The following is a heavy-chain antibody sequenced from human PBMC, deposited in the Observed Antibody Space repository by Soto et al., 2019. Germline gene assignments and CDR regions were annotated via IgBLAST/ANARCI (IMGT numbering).Heavy chain of an antibody. Sequence: PGGSLRLSCAASGFNFSSYGMHWVRQAPGKGLEWVATISYDGNNKYYADSVKGRFTISRDNSKNTLYLQMDSLRAEDSAVYYCAKDVLWLIPGYWGQGTLVTVSS. V-gene: IGHV3-30*18. CDR2: ISYDGNNK. CDR1: GFNFSSYG. D-gene: IGHD3-10*01. CDR3: AKDVLWLIPGY. J-gene: IGHJ4*02.